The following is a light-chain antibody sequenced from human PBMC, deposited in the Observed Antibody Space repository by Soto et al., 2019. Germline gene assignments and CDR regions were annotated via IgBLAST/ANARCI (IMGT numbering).Light chain of an antibody. CDR3: QQYNTYSWT. J-gene: IGKJ1*01. CDR2: DAS. V-gene: IGKV1-5*01. Sequence: DMQMTQSPSTLSGSVGDRVTITCRASQSISSWLAWYQQKPGKAPKLLIYDASSLESGVPSRFSGSGSGTEFTLTISSLQPDDFATYYCQQYNTYSWTFGQGTKVHIK. CDR1: QSISSW.